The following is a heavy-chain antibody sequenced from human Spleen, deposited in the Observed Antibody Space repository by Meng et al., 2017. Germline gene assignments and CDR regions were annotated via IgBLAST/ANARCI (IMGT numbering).Heavy chain of an antibody. CDR2: INTDASIT. CDR3: ARDADWVIFDH. Sequence: GESLKISCAASGFTFSSYNMHWVRQTPGEGLVWVSRINTDASITTYADSVKGRFTISRDDANNTVYLQMNSLRAEDTAVYYCARDADWVIFDHWGQGALVTVSS. V-gene: IGHV3-74*03. CDR1: GFTFSSYN. D-gene: IGHD3-9*01. J-gene: IGHJ4*02.